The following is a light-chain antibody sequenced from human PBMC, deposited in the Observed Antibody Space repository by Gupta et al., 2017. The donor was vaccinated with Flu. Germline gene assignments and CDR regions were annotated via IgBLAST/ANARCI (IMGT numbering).Light chain of an antibody. CDR1: QSISSW. CDR3: QHYNTYLYS. Sequence: DIQMTQSPSTLSASVGDRVTITCRASQSISSWLAWYQQKPGKAHKLLIYKASTLESGVPSRFGGSGSGTEFTLTISSLQPDDFATYYCQHYNTYLYSFGQGTKLEIK. J-gene: IGKJ2*03. V-gene: IGKV1-5*03. CDR2: KAS.